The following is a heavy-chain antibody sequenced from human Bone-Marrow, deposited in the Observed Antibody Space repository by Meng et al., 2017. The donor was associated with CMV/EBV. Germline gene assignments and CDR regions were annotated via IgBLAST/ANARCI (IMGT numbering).Heavy chain of an antibody. D-gene: IGHD3-10*01. CDR3: ARGPYYGSVLSGYYYYGMDF. CDR1: GGSFSGYY. CDR2: INHSGST. Sequence: GSLRLSCAVYGGSFSGYYWSWIRQPPGKGLECIGKINHSGSTNYNPSLKSRVTISVDTSKNQFSLKLSSVTAADTAVYYCARGPYYGSVLSGYYYYGMDFWGQGTTVTVSS. V-gene: IGHV4-34*01. J-gene: IGHJ6*02.